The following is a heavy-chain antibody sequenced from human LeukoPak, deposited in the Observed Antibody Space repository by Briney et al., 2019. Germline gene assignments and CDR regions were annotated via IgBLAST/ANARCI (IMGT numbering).Heavy chain of an antibody. CDR3: ARELGGSSWYHVHADYFQH. D-gene: IGHD6-13*01. CDR1: GYTFTGYY. Sequence: ASVTVSCKAAGYTFTGYYTHWMRQAPGQGLEWMGWINPNSGGTNYAQKFQGRVTMTRDTSISTAYMELSRLRSDDTAVYYCARELGGSSWYHVHADYFQHWGQGTLVTVSS. V-gene: IGHV1-2*02. CDR2: INPNSGGT. J-gene: IGHJ1*01.